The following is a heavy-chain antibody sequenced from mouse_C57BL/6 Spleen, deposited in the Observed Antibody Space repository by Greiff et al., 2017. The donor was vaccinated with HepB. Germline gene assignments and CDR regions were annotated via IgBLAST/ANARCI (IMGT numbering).Heavy chain of an antibody. J-gene: IGHJ2*01. CDR2: IDPETGGT. V-gene: IGHV1-15*01. CDR1: GYTFTDYE. CDR3: TRPWGSNYDYFDY. Sequence: VQLQESGAELVRPGASVTLSCKASGYTFTDYEMHWVKQTPVHGLEWIGAIDPETGGTAYNQKFKGKAILTADKSSSTAYMELRSLTSEDSAVYYCTRPWGSNYDYFDYWGQGTTLTVSS. D-gene: IGHD2-5*01.